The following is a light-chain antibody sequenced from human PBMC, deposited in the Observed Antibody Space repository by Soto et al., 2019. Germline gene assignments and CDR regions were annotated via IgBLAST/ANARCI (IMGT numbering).Light chain of an antibody. CDR1: QGISNW. CDR2: AAS. J-gene: IGKJ3*01. Sequence: DIQMTQSPSSVSASVGDRVSITCRASQGISNWLAWYQQKPGRAPKLLTYAASSLRSGVSSRFSGSGSGTDFTLTISSLQPEDFATYYCQQGNSFPFTFGPGTKVDIK. CDR3: QQGNSFPFT. V-gene: IGKV1D-12*01.